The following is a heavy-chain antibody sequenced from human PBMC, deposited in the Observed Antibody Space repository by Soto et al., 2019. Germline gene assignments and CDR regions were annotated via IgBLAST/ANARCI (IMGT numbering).Heavy chain of an antibody. V-gene: IGHV3-48*01. CDR2: ISSSSSTI. J-gene: IGHJ4*02. CDR1: GFTFSSYS. D-gene: IGHD3-10*01. Sequence: GGSLRLSCAASGFTFSSYSMNWVRQAPGKGLEWVSYISSSSSTIYYADSVKGRFTISRDNAKNSLYLQMNSLRAEDTAVYYCARDPIMVRGPMGYWGQGTLVTVPQ. CDR3: ARDPIMVRGPMGY.